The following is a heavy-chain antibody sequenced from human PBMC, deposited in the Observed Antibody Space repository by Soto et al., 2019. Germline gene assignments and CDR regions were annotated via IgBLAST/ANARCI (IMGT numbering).Heavy chain of an antibody. V-gene: IGHV4-31*03. Sequence: LLLDCSVSGGSISNGCFYWTWIRQHPGKSLGWIVFTYDIWTTYYNASLKSRVTISGDTSKNQFSLKLSSLTAADTAVYYCARGPRQLGGTSYYGTYXGGQGTSFPVS. CDR3: ARGPRQLGGTSYYGTYX. D-gene: IGHD1-1*01. CDR1: GGSISNGCFY. CDR2: TYDIWTT. J-gene: IGHJ6*02.